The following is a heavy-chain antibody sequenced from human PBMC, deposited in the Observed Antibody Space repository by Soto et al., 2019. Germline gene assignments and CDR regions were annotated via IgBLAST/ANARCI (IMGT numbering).Heavy chain of an antibody. D-gene: IGHD4-17*01. CDR2: IYYSGST. J-gene: IGHJ6*02. CDR1: GGSISSYY. CDR3: ARWTVTTDYYYGLDV. V-gene: IGHV4-59*01. Sequence: SETLSLTCTVSGGSISSYYWSWIRQPPGMGLEWIGYIYYSGSTNYSPSLKSRVTISVDTSKNQFSLKLSSVTAADTAVYYCARWTVTTDYYYGLDVWGQGATVTVSS.